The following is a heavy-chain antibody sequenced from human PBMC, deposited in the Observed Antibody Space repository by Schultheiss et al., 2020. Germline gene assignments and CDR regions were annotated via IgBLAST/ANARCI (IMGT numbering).Heavy chain of an antibody. CDR1: GFSLTTSGVG. D-gene: IGHD6-25*01. Sequence: SGPTLVKPTQTLTLTCTLSGFSLTTSGVGVGWIRQPPGKALEWLAIIYWDDDKRYSPSLESRLTITKDTSKNEVVITLTNMDPVDTATYYCAHRLPAAADDACDIWGQGAMGTVAS. V-gene: IGHV2-5*02. J-gene: IGHJ3*02. CDR2: IYWDDDK. CDR3: AHRLPAAADDACDI.